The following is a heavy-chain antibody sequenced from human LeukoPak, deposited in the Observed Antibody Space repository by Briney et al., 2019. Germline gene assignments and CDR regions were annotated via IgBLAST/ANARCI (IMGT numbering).Heavy chain of an antibody. D-gene: IGHD3-16*01. V-gene: IGHV3-74*01. CDR3: VWGLDS. J-gene: IGHJ5*01. Sequence: GGSLRLSCAASGFTFSSDWRHWVRQAPGKGLVCVSYINGDGSSTNYADSVRGRFTISRDNAKKTLYLQMNSLRDEDTAVYYCVWGLDSWGQGTLVTVSS. CDR1: GFTFSSDW. CDR2: INGDGSST.